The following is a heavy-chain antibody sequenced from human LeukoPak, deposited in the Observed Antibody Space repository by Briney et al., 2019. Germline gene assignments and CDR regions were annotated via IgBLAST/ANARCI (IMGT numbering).Heavy chain of an antibody. V-gene: IGHV4-39*07. D-gene: IGHD6-19*01. CDR1: GGSISSSSYY. Sequence: SETLSLTCTVSGGSISSSSYYWGWIRQPPGKGLEWIGSIYYSGSTYYNPSLKSRVTISVDTSKNQFSLKLSSVTAADTAVYYCARGTSRQWRWGLDYWGQGTLVTVSS. J-gene: IGHJ4*02. CDR3: ARGTSRQWRWGLDY. CDR2: IYYSGST.